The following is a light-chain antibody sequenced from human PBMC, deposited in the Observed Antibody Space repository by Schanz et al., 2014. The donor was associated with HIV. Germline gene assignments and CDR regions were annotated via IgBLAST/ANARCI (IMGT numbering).Light chain of an antibody. Sequence: QSVLTQPPSASGTPGQRVTISCSGSSSNIGSNYVYWYQQLPGTAPKLLIYRNNQRPSGVPDRFSGSKSGTSASLVISGLQSEDEADYYCSGWDDSLNGLVFGGGTKLTVL. V-gene: IGLV1-47*01. CDR1: SSNIGSNY. J-gene: IGLJ2*01. CDR2: RNN. CDR3: SGWDDSLNGLV.